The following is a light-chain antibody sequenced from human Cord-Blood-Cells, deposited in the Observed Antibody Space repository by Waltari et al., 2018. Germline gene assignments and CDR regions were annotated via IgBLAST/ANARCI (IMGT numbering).Light chain of an antibody. Sequence: DIQMTQSPSTLSASVGDRVTITCRASQSISSWLAWYQQKPGKAPKLLIYKASSLESGVPSRFSGSGSGTEFTLPISSLQPDDFATYYCQQYNSYHYSFGQGTKLEIK. CDR3: QQYNSYHYS. CDR1: QSISSW. V-gene: IGKV1-5*03. J-gene: IGKJ2*03. CDR2: KAS.